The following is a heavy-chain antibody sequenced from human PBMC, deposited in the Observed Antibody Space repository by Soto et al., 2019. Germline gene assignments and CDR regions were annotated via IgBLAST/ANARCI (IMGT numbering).Heavy chain of an antibody. CDR2: INAGNGNT. V-gene: IGHV1-3*01. D-gene: IGHD3-3*01. Sequence: EASVKVSCKASGYTFTSYAMHWVRQAPGQRLEWMGWINAGNGNTKYSQKFQGRVTITRDTSASTAYMELSSLRSEDTAVYYCAREGTYYDFWSGYSPGAFDIWGQGTMVTVSS. CDR3: AREGTYYDFWSGYSPGAFDI. CDR1: GYTFTSYA. J-gene: IGHJ3*02.